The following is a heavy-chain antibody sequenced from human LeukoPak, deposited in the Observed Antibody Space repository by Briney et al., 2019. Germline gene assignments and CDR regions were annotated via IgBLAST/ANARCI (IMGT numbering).Heavy chain of an antibody. CDR3: AKNPLLRYFDY. CDR2: ISGSGGST. V-gene: IGHV3-23*01. D-gene: IGHD3-9*01. Sequence: GGSLRLSCAASGFTFSSYAMSWVRQAPGKGLEWVSGISGSGGSTYYVDSVKGRFTITRDNSKNTLYLQVNSLRADDTAVYYCAKNPLLRYFDYWGQGTLVTVSS. J-gene: IGHJ4*02. CDR1: GFTFSSYA.